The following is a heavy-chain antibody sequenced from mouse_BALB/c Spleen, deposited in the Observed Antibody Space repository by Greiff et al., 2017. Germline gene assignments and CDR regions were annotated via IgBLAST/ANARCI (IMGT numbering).Heavy chain of an antibody. V-gene: IGHV1-63*02. J-gene: IGHJ4*01. CDR1: GYTFTNYW. D-gene: IGHD1-1*01. Sequence: QVQLKESGAELVRPGTSVKISCKASGYTFTNYWLGWVKQRPGHGLEWIGDIYPGGGYTNYNEKFKGKATLTADTSSSTAYMQLSSLTSEDSAVYFCARWLLEYYAMDYWGQGTSVTVSS. CDR3: ARWLLEYYAMDY. CDR2: IYPGGGYT.